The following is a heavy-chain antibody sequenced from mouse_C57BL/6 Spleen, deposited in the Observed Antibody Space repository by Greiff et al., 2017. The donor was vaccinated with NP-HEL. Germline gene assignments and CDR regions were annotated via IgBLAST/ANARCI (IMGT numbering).Heavy chain of an antibody. D-gene: IGHD1-1*01. CDR1: GYTFTDYE. CDR3: TRKPILTTVVAYYFDY. CDR2: IDPETGGT. Sequence: LVESGAELVRPGASVTLSCKASGYTFTDYEMHWVKQTPVHGLEWIGAIDPETGGTAYNQKFKGKAILTADKSSSTAYMELRSLTSEDSAVYYCTRKPILTTVVAYYFDYWGQGTTLTVSS. V-gene: IGHV1-15*01. J-gene: IGHJ2*01.